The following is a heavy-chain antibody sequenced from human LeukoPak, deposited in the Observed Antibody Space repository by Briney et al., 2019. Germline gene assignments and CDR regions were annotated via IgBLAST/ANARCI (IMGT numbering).Heavy chain of an antibody. Sequence: GGSLRLSCAASGFTFSSYTMNWVRQAPGKGLEWVSSIVSSSSFIYYADPVKGRFTISRDNAKNSLYLQMNSLRAEDTAVYYCAKEGSGWAFDYWGQGTLVTVSS. D-gene: IGHD6-19*01. CDR3: AKEGSGWAFDY. CDR2: IVSSSSFI. CDR1: GFTFSSYT. V-gene: IGHV3-21*01. J-gene: IGHJ4*02.